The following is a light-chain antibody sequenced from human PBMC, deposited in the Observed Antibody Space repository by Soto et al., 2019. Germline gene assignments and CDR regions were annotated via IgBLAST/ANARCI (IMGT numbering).Light chain of an antibody. Sequence: SYELTQPPSVSVSPGQTASITCSGDKLGDKYACWYQQKPGQSPVLVIYQDSKRPSGIPERFSGSNSGITATLTISGTQAMDEADYYCQAWDSSTVVFGGGTKSPS. CDR1: KLGDKY. CDR2: QDS. CDR3: QAWDSSTVV. V-gene: IGLV3-1*01. J-gene: IGLJ2*01.